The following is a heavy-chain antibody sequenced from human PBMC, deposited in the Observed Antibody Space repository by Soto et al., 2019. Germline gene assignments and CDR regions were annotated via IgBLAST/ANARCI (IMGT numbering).Heavy chain of an antibody. CDR1: CGSFSGDY. CDR3: ARDLYYDFWSGYYSRGNWFDP. Sequence: SETLSLTCAVYCGSFSGDYWSWIRQPPGKGLEWIGEINHSGSTNYNPSLKSRVTISVDTSKNQFSLKLSSVTAADTAVYYCARDLYYDFWSGYYSRGNWFDPWGQGTLVTISS. D-gene: IGHD3-3*01. J-gene: IGHJ5*02. CDR2: INHSGST. V-gene: IGHV4-34*01.